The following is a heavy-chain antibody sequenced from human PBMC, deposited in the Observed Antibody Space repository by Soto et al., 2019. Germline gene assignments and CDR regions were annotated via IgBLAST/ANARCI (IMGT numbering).Heavy chain of an antibody. CDR3: ASPVRGEYYGMDV. J-gene: IGHJ6*02. CDR1: GYTFATYT. V-gene: IGHV1-46*01. CDR2: INASHGNT. Sequence: ASVKLCCKASGYTFATYTIQWVRQATRQGLEWMGIINASHGNTSYAQKFQGRVTMTRDTSTSTVYMELSSLRSEDTAVYYCASPVRGEYYGMDVWGQGTTVTVSS. D-gene: IGHD3-10*01.